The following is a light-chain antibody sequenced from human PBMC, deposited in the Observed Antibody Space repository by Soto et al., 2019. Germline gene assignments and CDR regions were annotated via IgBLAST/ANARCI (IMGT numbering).Light chain of an antibody. J-gene: IGLJ3*02. Sequence: QSALTQPLSASGSPGQSVTISCTGTSSDVGAYNYVSWYQQHPGTAPKLMIYEVSERPSGVPDRFSASKSGNTASLTVSGLQAEDEADYYCSSYAGSNWVFGGGTKLTVL. V-gene: IGLV2-8*01. CDR2: EVS. CDR1: SSDVGAYNY. CDR3: SSYAGSNWV.